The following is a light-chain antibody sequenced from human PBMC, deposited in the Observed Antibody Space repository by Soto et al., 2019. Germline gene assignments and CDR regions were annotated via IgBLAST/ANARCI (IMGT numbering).Light chain of an antibody. CDR1: QSVSSN. CDR3: QHYNKWPYT. J-gene: IGKJ2*01. Sequence: EIVMTQSPATLSGSPGERATLSCRASQSVSSNLAWYQQKPGQAPRLLIYGASTRATGIPARFSGSGSGTEFTLTISSLQSEDFAVYYCQHYNKWPYTFGQGTKLEIK. CDR2: GAS. V-gene: IGKV3-15*01.